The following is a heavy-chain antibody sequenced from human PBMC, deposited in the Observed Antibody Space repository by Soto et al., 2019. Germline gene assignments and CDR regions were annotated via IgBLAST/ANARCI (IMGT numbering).Heavy chain of an antibody. J-gene: IGHJ4*02. CDR1: GFTFSSYA. CDR2: ISSNGGST. Sequence: GGSLRLSCSASGFTFSSYAMHWVRQAPGKGLEYVSAISSNGGSTYYSDSVKGRFTISRDNSKNTLYLQMSSLRAEDTAVYYCVKDRSRIAAAAGTDFAYWGQGTLVTVSS. D-gene: IGHD6-13*01. V-gene: IGHV3-64D*06. CDR3: VKDRSRIAAAAGTDFAY.